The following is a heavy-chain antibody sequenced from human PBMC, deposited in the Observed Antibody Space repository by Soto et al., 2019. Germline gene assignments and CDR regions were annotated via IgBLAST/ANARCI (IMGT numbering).Heavy chain of an antibody. V-gene: IGHV3-23*01. CDR3: VREGRGSFDF. CDR2: IGGRGNSA. D-gene: IGHD5-12*01. J-gene: IGHJ3*01. CDR1: GFTFGSYV. Sequence: GGSLRLSCAASGFTFGSYVMTWVRQAPGKGLEWVSVIGGRGNSAYYADSVQGRFTISRDNSKNTLSLQMSSLTADDTAIYYCVREGRGSFDFWGRGTMVTVSS.